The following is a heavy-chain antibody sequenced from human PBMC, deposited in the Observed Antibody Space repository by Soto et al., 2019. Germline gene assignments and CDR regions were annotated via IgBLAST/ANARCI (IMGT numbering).Heavy chain of an antibody. CDR1: GFTFSSYS. D-gene: IGHD1-26*01. CDR2: ISSSSSTI. Sequence: GGSLRLSCAASGFTFSSYSMNWVRQAPGKGLEWVSYISSSSSTIYYADSVKGRFTISRDNAKNSLYLQMNSLRAEDTAVYYCARDFKKWELLLNWFAPWGQGTLVTVSS. V-gene: IGHV3-48*01. CDR3: ARDFKKWELLLNWFAP. J-gene: IGHJ5*02.